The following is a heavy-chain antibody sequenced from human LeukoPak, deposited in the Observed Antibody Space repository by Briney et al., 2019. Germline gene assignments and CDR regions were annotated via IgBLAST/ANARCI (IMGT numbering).Heavy chain of an antibody. CDR3: TTAVAAAGRYYYYYGMDV. V-gene: IGHV3-15*01. CDR2: IKSKTDGGTT. CDR1: GFTFSNAW. D-gene: IGHD6-13*01. Sequence: GGSLRLSCAASGFTFSNAWMSWVRQAPGKGPEWVGRIKSKTDGGTTDYAAPVKGRFTISRDDSKNTLYLQMNSLKTEDTAVYYCTTAVAAAGRYYYYYGMDVWGQGTTVTVSS. J-gene: IGHJ6*02.